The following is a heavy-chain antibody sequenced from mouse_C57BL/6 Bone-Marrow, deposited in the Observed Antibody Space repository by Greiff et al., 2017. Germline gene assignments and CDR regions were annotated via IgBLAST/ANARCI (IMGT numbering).Heavy chain of an antibody. J-gene: IGHJ4*01. V-gene: IGHV1-53*01. Sequence: QVQLQQPGTELVKPGASVKLSCKASGYTFTSYWMHWVKQRPGQGLEWIGNINPSNGGTNYNEKFKNKATLTVDKTSSTAYMQLSSLTSEDSAVYYCARSGYYYGSSGYYYAMDYWGQGTSVTVSS. D-gene: IGHD1-1*01. CDR1: GYTFTSYW. CDR3: ARSGYYYGSSGYYYAMDY. CDR2: INPSNGGT.